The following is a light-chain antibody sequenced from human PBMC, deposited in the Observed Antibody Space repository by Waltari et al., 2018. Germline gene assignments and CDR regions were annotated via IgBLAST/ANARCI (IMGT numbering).Light chain of an antibody. CDR3: SSYISSSTLEL. V-gene: IGLV2-14*03. Sequence: QSALTQPASVSGSPGQSITISCTGTSSDVGSYNSVLWYQQHPGKAPKLMIFDVSIRPSGVSNRFSGSKSGNTASLTISGLQAEDEADYYCSSYISSSTLELFGGGTSLTVL. CDR1: SSDVGSYNS. CDR2: DVS. J-gene: IGLJ2*01.